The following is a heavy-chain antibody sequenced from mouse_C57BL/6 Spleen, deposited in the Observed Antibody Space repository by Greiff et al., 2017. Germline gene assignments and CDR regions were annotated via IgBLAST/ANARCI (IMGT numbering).Heavy chain of an antibody. V-gene: IGHV1-61*01. CDR1: GYTFTSYW. D-gene: IGHD2-4*01. Sequence: QVQLQQPGAELVRPGSSVKLSCKASGYTFTSYWMDWVKQRPGQGLEWIGNIYPSDSETHYNQKFKDKATLTVDKSSSTAYMQLSSLTSEDSAVYYCARDYDYDRFAYWGQGTLVTVSA. CDR2: IYPSDSET. J-gene: IGHJ3*01. CDR3: ARDYDYDRFAY.